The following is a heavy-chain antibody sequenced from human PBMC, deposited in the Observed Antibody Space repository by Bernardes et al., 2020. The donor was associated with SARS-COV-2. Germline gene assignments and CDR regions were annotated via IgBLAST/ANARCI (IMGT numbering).Heavy chain of an antibody. D-gene: IGHD3-22*01. J-gene: IGHJ4*02. CDR2: ISYRGST. CDR1: RDSISDHY. Sequence: LSLTCTVSRDSISDHYWSWIRQPPGKGLEWIGYISYRGSTNYRETTNYNPSLKSRVTISLDTSNNQFSLKMTSVTAADTAMYYCARDMWAGRQSSGYYYLDYWGQGTLVTVSS. CDR3: ARDMWAGRQSSGYYYLDY. V-gene: IGHV4-59*11.